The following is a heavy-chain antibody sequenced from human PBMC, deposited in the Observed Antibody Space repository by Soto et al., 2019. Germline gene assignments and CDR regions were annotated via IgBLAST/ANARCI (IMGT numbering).Heavy chain of an antibody. J-gene: IGHJ4*02. V-gene: IGHV1-18*01. CDR2: ISTDNGNT. Sequence: GASVKVSCKASGFTFTNSGISWVRQSPGQGLEWMGWISTDNGNTNYAQSFQGRVTMTRDTSTSTVYMEVSSLRSEDTAVYYCSRVDPGETSPFDHWGQGTLVTVSS. CDR3: SRVDPGETSPFDH. CDR1: GFTFTNSG. D-gene: IGHD3-10*01.